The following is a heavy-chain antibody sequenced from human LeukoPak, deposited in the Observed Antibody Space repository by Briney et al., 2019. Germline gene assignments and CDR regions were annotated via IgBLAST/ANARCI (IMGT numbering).Heavy chain of an antibody. V-gene: IGHV3-74*01. CDR1: GFTFISYW. Sequence: GSLRLSCAGSGFTFISYWMHWVRQAPGKGLVWVSRINIDGTGTTYSDSVKGRFTISRDNAKNTLYLEMNSLRAEDTAVYFCTRGDSGGLHWGQGTLVTVSS. J-gene: IGHJ4*02. CDR3: TRGDSGGLH. D-gene: IGHD4-23*01. CDR2: INIDGTGT.